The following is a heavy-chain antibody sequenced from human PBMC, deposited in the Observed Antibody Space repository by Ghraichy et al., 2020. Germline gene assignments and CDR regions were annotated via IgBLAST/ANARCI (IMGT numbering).Heavy chain of an antibody. J-gene: IGHJ5*02. Sequence: GGSLRLSCAASGFTFNNYWMHWVRQAPGKGLVWVSSIKSDGSTTDYADSVKGRFTISRDNAKNTLYLQMNSMRVEDTAVYYCARDVFCGDTNGFTVSWFDAWGQGTPVTVSS. CDR3: ARDVFCGDTNGFTVSWFDA. V-gene: IGHV3-74*01. D-gene: IGHD2-21*01. CDR1: GFTFNNYW. CDR2: IKSDGSTT.